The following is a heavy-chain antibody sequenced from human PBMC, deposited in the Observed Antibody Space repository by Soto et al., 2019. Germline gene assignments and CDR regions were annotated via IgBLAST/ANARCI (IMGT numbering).Heavy chain of an antibody. CDR1: GFSFDEYA. V-gene: IGHV3-9*01. CDR3: AKGFSPRSIPSAVFD. D-gene: IGHD3-10*02. J-gene: IGHJ4*02. Sequence: EVLLVESGGGLVQPGRSLRLSCVISGFSFDEYAVHWVRQAPGKGLEWVSGLNWNSEVMGYSESEGGSFRTSRDDAENHLSLQMNSLRPDDTVTYSCAKGFSPRSIPSAVFDCGQGTRVTVSS. CDR2: LNWNSEVM.